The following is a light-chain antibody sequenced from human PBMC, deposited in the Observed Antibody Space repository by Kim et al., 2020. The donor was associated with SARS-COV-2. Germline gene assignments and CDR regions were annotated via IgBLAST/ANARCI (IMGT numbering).Light chain of an antibody. V-gene: IGKV3-20*01. Sequence: FSPGERATLSCRSSQSVSNNYLAWYQHTPGQSPRLLIHGASNRATGIPDRFSGSGSGTDFTLTISRLEPEDFVMYYCHQYGRSPHTFGQGTKLEI. J-gene: IGKJ2*01. CDR3: HQYGRSPHT. CDR2: GAS. CDR1: QSVSNNY.